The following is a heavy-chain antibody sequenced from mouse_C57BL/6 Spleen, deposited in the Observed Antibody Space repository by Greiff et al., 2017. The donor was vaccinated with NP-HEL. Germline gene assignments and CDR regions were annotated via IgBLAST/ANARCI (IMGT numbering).Heavy chain of an antibody. V-gene: IGHV1-39*01. Sequence: VQLKESGPELVKPGASVKISCKASGYSFTDYNMNWVKQSNGKSLEWIGVINPNYGTTSYNQKFKGKATLTVDQSSSTAYMQLNSLTSEDSAVYYCASPYYGSRGNFDDWGQGTTLTVSS. CDR1: GYSFTDYN. CDR2: INPNYGTT. J-gene: IGHJ2*01. CDR3: ASPYYGSRGNFDD. D-gene: IGHD1-1*01.